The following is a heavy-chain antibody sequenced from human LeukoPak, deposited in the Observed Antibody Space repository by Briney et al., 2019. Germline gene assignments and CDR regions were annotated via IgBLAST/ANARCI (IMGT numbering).Heavy chain of an antibody. V-gene: IGHV3-20*04. CDR3: ARARSSGSHRVVNAFDV. CDR2: INWNGVST. CDR1: GFMIDDYG. D-gene: IGHD1-26*01. J-gene: IGHJ3*01. Sequence: GSLRLSCAASGFMIDDYGMSWVRQAPGKGLEWLSGINWNGVSTVYADSVQGRFTISRDNAKNSLYLQMNSLRVEDTALYYCARARSSGSHRVVNAFDVWGQGTMVTVSS.